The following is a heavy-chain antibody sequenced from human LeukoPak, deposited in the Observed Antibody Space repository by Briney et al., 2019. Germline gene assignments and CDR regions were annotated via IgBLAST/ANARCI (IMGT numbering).Heavy chain of an antibody. V-gene: IGHV3-11*04. Sequence: PGGSLRLSCAASGLTFSDYYMSWIRQAPGKGLEWVSYISSSGSNIYYADSVKGRFTISRDNAKDSLYLQMNSLRAEDTAVYYCAGSNLVSPPHDPFDIWGQGTMVTVSS. J-gene: IGHJ3*02. CDR2: ISSSGSNI. CDR3: AGSNLVSPPHDPFDI. D-gene: IGHD2-2*01. CDR1: GLTFSDYY.